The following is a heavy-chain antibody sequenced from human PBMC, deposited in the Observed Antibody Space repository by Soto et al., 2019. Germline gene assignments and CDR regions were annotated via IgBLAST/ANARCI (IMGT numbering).Heavy chain of an antibody. J-gene: IGHJ6*02. CDR2: IDNAGSSA. CDR3: TRVGGSVGGMDV. D-gene: IGHD1-26*01. Sequence: EVQLVESGGGLVQPGGSLRLSCAASGFTFSIYWMHWVRQAPGKGPVWVSRIDNAGSSARYADSVKGRFTISRDNAKNTVYLQMNSLRAEDTAVYYCTRVGGSVGGMDVWGQGTTVTVSS. V-gene: IGHV3-74*01. CDR1: GFTFSIYW.